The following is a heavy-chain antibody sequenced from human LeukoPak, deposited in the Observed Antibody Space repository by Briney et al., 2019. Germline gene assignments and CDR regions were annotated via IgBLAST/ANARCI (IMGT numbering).Heavy chain of an antibody. J-gene: IGHJ4*02. V-gene: IGHV3-9*03. CDR2: ISWNSGSL. CDR3: AKGVARLSPFTSFDY. D-gene: IGHD3-16*01. Sequence: GRSLRLSCAASGFTFDDYAMHWVRQAPGKGLEWVSGISWNSGSLGYADSVKGRFTISRDNAKNSLYLQMSSLRGEDMALYYCAKGVARLSPFTSFDYWGQGTLVTVSS. CDR1: GFTFDDYA.